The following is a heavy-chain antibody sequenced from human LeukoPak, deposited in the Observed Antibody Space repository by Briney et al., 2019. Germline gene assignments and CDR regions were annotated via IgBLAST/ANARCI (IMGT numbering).Heavy chain of an antibody. J-gene: IGHJ4*02. CDR1: GGSFSGYY. CDR3: ARDVGYCDEGICYQLDS. Sequence: SETLSPTCAVYGGSFSGYYWSWIRQPPGKGLEWIGEINHSGSTNYNPSLKSRVTMSVDTSKNQFSLKLTSVTAADTAVYYCARDVGYCDEGICYQLDSWGQGVLVTVSS. CDR2: INHSGST. V-gene: IGHV4-34*01. D-gene: IGHD2-15*01.